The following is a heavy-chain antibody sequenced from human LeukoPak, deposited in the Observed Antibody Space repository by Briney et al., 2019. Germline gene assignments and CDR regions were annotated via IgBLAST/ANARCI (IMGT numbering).Heavy chain of an antibody. Sequence: ASVNASCKASGYTFTSYYMHWVRQAPGQGLEWMGMINPSGGSTSYAQKFQGRVTMTRDTSTSTVYMELSSLRSEDTAVYYCARGNPGVIDYWGQGTLVTDSS. CDR1: GYTFTSYY. CDR3: ARGNPGVIDY. J-gene: IGHJ4*02. CDR2: INPSGGST. V-gene: IGHV1-46*01. D-gene: IGHD3-10*01.